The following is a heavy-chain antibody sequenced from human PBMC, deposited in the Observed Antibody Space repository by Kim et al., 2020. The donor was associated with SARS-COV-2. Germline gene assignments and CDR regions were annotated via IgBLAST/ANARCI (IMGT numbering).Heavy chain of an antibody. CDR3: ARELLRLGYYYYGMDV. Sequence: DAVKGRLTICRDNSKNPLNLQMNSLRAEDTAVYYCARELLRLGYYYYGMDVWGQGTTVTVSS. J-gene: IGHJ6*02. V-gene: IGHV3-30*01. D-gene: IGHD2-21*02.